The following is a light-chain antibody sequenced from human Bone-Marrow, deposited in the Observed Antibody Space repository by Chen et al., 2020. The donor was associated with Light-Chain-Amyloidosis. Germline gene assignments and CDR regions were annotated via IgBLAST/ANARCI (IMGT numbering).Light chain of an antibody. CDR1: QRISNY. Sequence: DIQMTQSPSSLSASVGDRVTITCRASQRISNYLNWYQQKPGKAPKLLIHAASTLQSGVPLRFNGSGSGTDFILTVSSVQPEDFAIYYCQQSYSMSSITFGQGTRLEIK. V-gene: IGKV1-39*01. CDR3: QQSYSMSSIT. CDR2: AAS. J-gene: IGKJ5*01.